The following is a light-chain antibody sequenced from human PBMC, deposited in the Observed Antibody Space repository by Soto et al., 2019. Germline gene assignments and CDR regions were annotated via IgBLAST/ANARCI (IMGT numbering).Light chain of an antibody. CDR3: QQLNSC. V-gene: IGKV1-9*01. CDR1: QGISSY. Sequence: DIQLTQSPSFLSASVGDRVTITCRASQGISSYLAWYQQKPGKAPKLLIYAASTLQSGVPSRFSGSGSGTEFTLTISSPQPEDSATYYCQQLNSCFGPGTKVDIK. CDR2: AAS. J-gene: IGKJ3*01.